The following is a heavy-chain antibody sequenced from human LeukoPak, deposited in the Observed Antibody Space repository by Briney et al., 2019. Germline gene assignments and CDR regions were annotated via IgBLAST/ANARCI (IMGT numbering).Heavy chain of an antibody. J-gene: IGHJ4*02. CDR1: GFTFSSNA. CDR2: IRGNGGGT. V-gene: IGHV3-23*01. Sequence: RTGGSLRLSCAASGFTFSSNAMTWVRQAPGKGLEWVSTIRGNGGGTHYAESLRGRFTISRDNSKSTVYLQMNSLSAEDTAIYYCSKGQELDGGVLESWGRGTLVTVSS. CDR3: SKGQELDGGVLES. D-gene: IGHD1-1*01.